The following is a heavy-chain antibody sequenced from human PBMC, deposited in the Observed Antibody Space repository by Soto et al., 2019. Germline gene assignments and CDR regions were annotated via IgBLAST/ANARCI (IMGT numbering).Heavy chain of an antibody. D-gene: IGHD6-6*01. CDR1: KVTFRSYV. J-gene: IGHJ6*02. CDR2: ISGSGGAT. CDR3: ATGAPRPPSNYYGSDI. Sequence: ELQLLESGGGLVQPGGSLRLSCAASKVTFRSYVMNWVRQAPGKGLEWVAAISGSGGATYYAESVKGRFTVSRDNSKSTLFLQMNSLGAEDTAVYFCATGAPRPPSNYYGSDIWGQGTTVTVS. V-gene: IGHV3-23*01.